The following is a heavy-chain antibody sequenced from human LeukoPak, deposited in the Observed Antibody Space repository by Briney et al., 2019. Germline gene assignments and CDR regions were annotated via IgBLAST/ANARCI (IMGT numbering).Heavy chain of an antibody. CDR1: GGSISSYY. Sequence: PSETLSLTCTVSGGSISSYYWSWIRQPPGKGLEWIGYIYYSGSTNYNPSLKSRVTISVDTSKNQFSLELSSVTAADTAVYYCARDRNRGGDFDYWGQGTLVTVSS. CDR2: IYYSGST. CDR3: ARDRNRGGDFDY. D-gene: IGHD3-10*01. J-gene: IGHJ4*02. V-gene: IGHV4-59*01.